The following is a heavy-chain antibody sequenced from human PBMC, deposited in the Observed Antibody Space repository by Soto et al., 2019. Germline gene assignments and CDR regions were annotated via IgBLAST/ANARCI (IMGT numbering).Heavy chain of an antibody. CDR2: IYHTGDA. Sequence: SEALALTCTVSGASITSTDNYWAWVRQPPGKGLEWLGYIYHTGDAYYTPSLKSRLTMSVDTSRTLLSLELTSVTSADTAVYYCARGNCGRPTCRLDRWGRGTLVTVSS. J-gene: IGHJ5*02. D-gene: IGHD2-21*01. CDR3: ARGNCGRPTCRLDR. CDR1: GASITSTDNY. V-gene: IGHV4-30-4*01.